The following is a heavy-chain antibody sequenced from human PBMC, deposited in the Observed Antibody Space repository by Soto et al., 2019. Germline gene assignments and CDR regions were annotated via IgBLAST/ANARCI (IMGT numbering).Heavy chain of an antibody. Sequence: KVSCKASGYTFTGYYMHWVRQAPGQGLEWMGWINPNSGGTNYAQKFQGRVTMTRDTSISTAYMELSRLRSDDTAVYYCARGVGDWYDRENAFDIWGQGTMVTVSS. CDR3: ARGVGDWYDRENAFDI. J-gene: IGHJ3*02. V-gene: IGHV1-2*02. D-gene: IGHD3-22*01. CDR1: GYTFTGYY. CDR2: INPNSGGT.